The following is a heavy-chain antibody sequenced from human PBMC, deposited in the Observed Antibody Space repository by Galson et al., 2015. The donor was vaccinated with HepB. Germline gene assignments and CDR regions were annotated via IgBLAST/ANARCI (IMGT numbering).Heavy chain of an antibody. Sequence: CAISGDSVSANTAVWNWIRQSPSRGLEWLGRTYYRSKWQKDCAVSMKSRITISTDTSRNQVSLQLNSMSPEDTAVYYCAYGVDVWGQGTTVTVSS. V-gene: IGHV6-1*01. CDR3: AYGVDV. CDR1: GDSVSANTAV. CDR2: TYYRSKWQK. J-gene: IGHJ6*02.